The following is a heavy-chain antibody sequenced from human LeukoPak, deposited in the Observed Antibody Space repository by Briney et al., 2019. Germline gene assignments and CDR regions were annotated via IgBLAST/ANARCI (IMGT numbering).Heavy chain of an antibody. V-gene: IGHV4-59*01. CDR3: AREHYDFYGMDV. CDR1: GGSIGNYY. Sequence: PSETLSLTCTVSGGSIGNYYWNWLRQPPGKGLEWIGYIYYTGSANYNPSFASRLTISIDTSKKQFSLKLNSVTAADTAVYFCAREHYDFYGMDVWGQGTTVTVSS. CDR2: IYYTGSA. J-gene: IGHJ6*02. D-gene: IGHD3-3*01.